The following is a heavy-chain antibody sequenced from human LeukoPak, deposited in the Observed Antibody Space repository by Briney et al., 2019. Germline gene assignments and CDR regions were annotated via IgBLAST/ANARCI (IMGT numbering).Heavy chain of an antibody. V-gene: IGHV3-23*01. CDR3: AKTDFSGWYFGY. CDR1: GFTFSSYA. J-gene: IGHJ4*02. CDR2: ITGNGGYT. D-gene: IGHD6-19*01. Sequence: PGGSLRLSCAASGFTFSSYAMNWVRQAPGKGLEWVSGITGNGGYTYYADSVKGRFTISRDNSRSTLYLQMNSPRAEDTAIYYCAKTDFSGWYFGYWGQGTLVTVSS.